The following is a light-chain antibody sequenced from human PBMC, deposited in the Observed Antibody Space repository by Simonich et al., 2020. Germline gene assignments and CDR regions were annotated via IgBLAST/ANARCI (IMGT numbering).Light chain of an antibody. CDR1: NIGSKS. CDR3: QVWDSSSDHPV. CDR2: DAR. J-gene: IGLJ2*01. V-gene: IGLV3-21*03. Sequence: SYVLTQPPSVSVAPGKTARITCGGNNIGSKSVHWYQQKPGQAPVLVVYDARDRPSGIPKRLSGSNSGNTATLTISRVEAGDEADYYCQVWDSSSDHPVFGGGTKLTVL.